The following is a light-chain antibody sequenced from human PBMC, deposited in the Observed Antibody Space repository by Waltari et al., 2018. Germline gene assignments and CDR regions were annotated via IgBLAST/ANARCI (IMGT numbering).Light chain of an antibody. CDR3: QQYYSIPVT. Sequence: DIVMTQSPDSLSLSLGERATINCKSSQSVLYSSDDKNSLAWYQQKPGQPPKLLIYWTSIREFGVPDRFSGSWSGTDFTLTISSLQAEDVAVYYCQQYYSIPVTFGPGTKVDLK. CDR1: QSVLYSSDDKNS. J-gene: IGKJ3*01. CDR2: WTS. V-gene: IGKV4-1*01.